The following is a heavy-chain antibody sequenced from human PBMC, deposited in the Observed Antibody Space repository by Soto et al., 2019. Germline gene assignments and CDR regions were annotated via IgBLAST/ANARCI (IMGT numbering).Heavy chain of an antibody. D-gene: IGHD2-2*01. CDR2: IIPIFGTA. CDR1: GGTFSSYA. J-gene: IGHJ5*02. Sequence: QVQLVQSGAEVKKPGSSVKVSCKASGGTFSSYAISWVRQAPGQWLEWMGGIIPIFGTANYAQKFQGRVTITADKSTSTAYMELSSLRSEDTAVYYCARRGRGYCSSTSCYRGWFDPWGQGTLVTVSS. V-gene: IGHV1-69*06. CDR3: ARRGRGYCSSTSCYRGWFDP.